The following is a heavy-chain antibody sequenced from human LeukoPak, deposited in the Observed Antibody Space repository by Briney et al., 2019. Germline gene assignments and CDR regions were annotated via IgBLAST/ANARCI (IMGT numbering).Heavy chain of an antibody. J-gene: IGHJ4*02. CDR1: GGSFSGYY. CDR2: INHSGST. Sequence: SETLSLTCAVYGGSFSGYYWSWIRQPPGKGLEWIGEINHSGSTNYNPSLKSRVTISIDTSKNQFSLKLSSVTAADTAVYYCARARPICTNGVCSDDFDYWGQGTLVTVSS. D-gene: IGHD2-8*01. V-gene: IGHV4-34*01. CDR3: ARARPICTNGVCSDDFDY.